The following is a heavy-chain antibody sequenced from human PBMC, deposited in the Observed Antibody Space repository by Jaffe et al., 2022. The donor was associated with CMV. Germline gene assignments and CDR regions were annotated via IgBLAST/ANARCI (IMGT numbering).Heavy chain of an antibody. CDR1: GFTFSSYW. Sequence: EVQLVESGGGLVQPGGSLRLSCAASGFTFSSYWMSWVRQAPGKGLEWVANIKQDGSEKYYVDSVKGRFTISRDNAKNSLYLQMNSLRAEDTAVYYCARVGREPLNYYYYMDVWGKGTTVTVSS. V-gene: IGHV3-7*03. CDR3: ARVGREPLNYYYYMDV. D-gene: IGHD1-26*01. J-gene: IGHJ6*03. CDR2: IKQDGSEK.